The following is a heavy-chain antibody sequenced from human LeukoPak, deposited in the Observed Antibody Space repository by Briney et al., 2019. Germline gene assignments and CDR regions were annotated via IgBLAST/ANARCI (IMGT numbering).Heavy chain of an antibody. J-gene: IGHJ5*02. CDR3: ARGDPQITKKGKKELTGDRRWFDP. Sequence: PSETLSLTCAVYGGSFSGYYWSWIRQPPGKGLEWIGEINHSGSTNYNPSLKSRVTISVDTSKNQFSLKLNSVTAADTAVYYCARGDPQITKKGKKELTGDRRWFDPWGQGTLVTVSS. CDR1: GGSFSGYY. D-gene: IGHD7-27*01. V-gene: IGHV4-34*01. CDR2: INHSGST.